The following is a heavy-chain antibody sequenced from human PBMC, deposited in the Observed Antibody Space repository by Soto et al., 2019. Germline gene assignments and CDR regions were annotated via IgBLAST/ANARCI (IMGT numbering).Heavy chain of an antibody. J-gene: IGHJ5*02. CDR3: ARARGFRQPSYSWFDP. D-gene: IGHD2-2*01. Sequence: PSETLSLTCTVSGGSISSFYWSWIRQPPGKGLEYIGFIYYSGSTNYNPSLKSRVTISVDTSKNQFSLNLSSVTAADTAMYYCARARGFRQPSYSWFDPWGQGILVTVSS. CDR1: GGSISSFY. CDR2: IYYSGST. V-gene: IGHV4-59*01.